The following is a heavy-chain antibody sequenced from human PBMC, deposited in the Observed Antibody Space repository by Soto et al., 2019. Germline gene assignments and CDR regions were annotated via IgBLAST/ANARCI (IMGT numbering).Heavy chain of an antibody. D-gene: IGHD3-3*01. CDR3: ARGLRSRLRFLVYSYNFGY. V-gene: IGHV4-34*01. CDR1: EGSFGGYY. J-gene: IGHJ4*02. Sequence: PSETLSLTCAVYEGSFGGYYWSWIRQSPGRGLEWIGEINQSGSTRYNPSLKSRLTIAVDRSKNQCSLKLTSVTAADKAVYYCARGLRSRLRFLVYSYNFGYWGQGTQVT. CDR2: INQSGST.